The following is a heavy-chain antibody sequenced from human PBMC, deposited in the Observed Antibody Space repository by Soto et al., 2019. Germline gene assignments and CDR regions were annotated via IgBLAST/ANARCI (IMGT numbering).Heavy chain of an antibody. V-gene: IGHV3-30*03. CDR3: ARAGGHYCTTTTCYTFFDS. CDR2: ISYDGSNK. J-gene: IGHJ4*02. D-gene: IGHD3-16*02. CDR1: GFTFSSYG. Sequence: GGSLRLSCAASGFTFSSYGMNWVRQAPGKGLEWVAVISYDGSNKYYADSVRGRFTVSRDNAKNTLYLQMDSLRVEDTAVYYCARAGGHYCTTTTCYTFFDSWGQGMQVTVSS.